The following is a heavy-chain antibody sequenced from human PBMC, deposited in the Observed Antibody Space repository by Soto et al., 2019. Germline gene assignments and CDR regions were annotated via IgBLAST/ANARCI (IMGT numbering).Heavy chain of an antibody. J-gene: IGHJ6*02. V-gene: IGHV4-39*01. Sequence: SETLSLTCTVSGGSISSSSYYWGWIRQPPGKGLEWIGSIYYSGSTYYNPSLKSRVTISVDTSKNQFSLKLSSVTAADTAVYYCARQKSSSWYVHDYYYGMDVWGQGNTVTISS. D-gene: IGHD6-13*01. CDR2: IYYSGST. CDR1: GGSISSSSYY. CDR3: ARQKSSSWYVHDYYYGMDV.